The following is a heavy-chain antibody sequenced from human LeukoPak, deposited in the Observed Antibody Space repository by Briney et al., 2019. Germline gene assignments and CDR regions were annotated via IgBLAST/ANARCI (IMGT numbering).Heavy chain of an antibody. V-gene: IGHV1-46*01. CDR1: GYTFTSYY. J-gene: IGHJ5*02. CDR2: INPRGGST. CDR3: ARPLGSLKEYWWFDP. D-gene: IGHD2/OR15-2a*01. Sequence: ASVKVSCKASGYTFTSYYMHWVRQAPGQGLEWMGMINPRGGSTSYAQKFQGRVTMTRDTSTSTVYMELSSLRSDDTAVYYCARPLGSLKEYWWFDPWGQGTLVTVSS.